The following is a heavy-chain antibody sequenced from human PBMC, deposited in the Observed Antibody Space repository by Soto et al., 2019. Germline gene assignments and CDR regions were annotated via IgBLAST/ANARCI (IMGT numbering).Heavy chain of an antibody. CDR2: IYYSGST. D-gene: IGHD6-6*01. J-gene: IGHJ4*02. CDR3: AREYSSSAPAPIDY. CDR1: GGSISSGGYY. Sequence: SETLSLTCTVSGGSISSGGYYWSWIRQHPGKGLEWIGYIYYSGSTYYNPSLKSRVTISVDTSKNQFSLKLSSVTAADTAVYYCAREYSSSAPAPIDYWGQGTLVTVSS. V-gene: IGHV4-31*03.